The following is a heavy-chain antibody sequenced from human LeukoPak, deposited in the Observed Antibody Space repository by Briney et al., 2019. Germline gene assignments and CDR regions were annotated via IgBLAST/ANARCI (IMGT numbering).Heavy chain of an antibody. CDR3: ARDRHLWFGNDWYFDL. V-gene: IGHV1-8*03. D-gene: IGHD3-10*01. Sequence: GASVKVSCKASGYTFTSYDINWVRQATGQGLEWMGWMNPNSGNTGYAQKFQGRVTITRNTSISTAYMELSSLRSEDTAVYYCARDRHLWFGNDWYFDLWGRGTLVTVSS. J-gene: IGHJ2*01. CDR1: GYTFTSYD. CDR2: MNPNSGNT.